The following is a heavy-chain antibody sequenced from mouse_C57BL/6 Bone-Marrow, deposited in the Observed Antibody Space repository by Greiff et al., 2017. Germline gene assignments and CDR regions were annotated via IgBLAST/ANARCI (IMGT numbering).Heavy chain of an antibody. CDR2: IYPRSGNT. Sequence: QVQLQQSGAELARPGASVKLSCKASGYTFTSYGISWVKQRTGQGLEWIGEIYPRSGNTYYNEKFKGKATLTADKSSSTAYMALRSLTSEDSAVYFCATTVVASHWYFDVWGTGTTVTVSS. CDR3: ATTVVASHWYFDV. CDR1: GYTFTSYG. V-gene: IGHV1-81*01. J-gene: IGHJ1*03. D-gene: IGHD1-1*01.